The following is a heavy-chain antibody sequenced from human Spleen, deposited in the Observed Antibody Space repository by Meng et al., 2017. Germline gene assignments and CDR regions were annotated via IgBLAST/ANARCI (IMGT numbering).Heavy chain of an antibody. CDR2: INPSGGST. J-gene: IGHJ4*02. V-gene: IGHV1-46*01. D-gene: IGHD3-22*01. CDR1: GYTFTSYY. Sequence: ASVKVSCKASGYTFTSYYMHWVRQAPGQGLEWMGIINPSGGSTSYAQKFQGRVTMTRDTSTSTVYMELSSLSSEDTAVYYCASENYSDSSGYYGTGTFDYWGQGTLVTVSS. CDR3: ASENYSDSSGYYGTGTFDY.